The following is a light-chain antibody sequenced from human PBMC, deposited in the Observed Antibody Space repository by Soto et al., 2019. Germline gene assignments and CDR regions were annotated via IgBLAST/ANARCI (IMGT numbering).Light chain of an antibody. CDR1: HSIANY. CDR2: GAS. CDR3: QQRNDWPRNS. Sequence: IVLTQYQDTLSLSPGERATLSCRASHSIANYVAWYHQRPGQAPRLVIYGASNRATDIPARFSGSGSGTDFTLTISSVEAEDFGVYYCQQRNDWPRNSFGQGTRLEIK. J-gene: IGKJ5*01. V-gene: IGKV3-11*01.